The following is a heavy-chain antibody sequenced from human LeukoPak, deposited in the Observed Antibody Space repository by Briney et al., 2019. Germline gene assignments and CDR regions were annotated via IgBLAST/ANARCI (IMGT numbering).Heavy chain of an antibody. D-gene: IGHD3-22*01. Sequence: GGSLRLSRAASGFTFSSYGMHWVRQAPGKGLEWVAFIRYDGSNKYYADSVKGRFTISRDNSKNTLYLQMNSLRAEDTAVYYCAEESDYYDSSGYSFDYWGQGTLVTVSS. V-gene: IGHV3-30*02. CDR3: AEESDYYDSSGYSFDY. CDR2: IRYDGSNK. J-gene: IGHJ4*02. CDR1: GFTFSSYG.